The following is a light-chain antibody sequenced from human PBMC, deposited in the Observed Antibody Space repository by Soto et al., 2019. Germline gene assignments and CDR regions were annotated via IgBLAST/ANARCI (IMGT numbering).Light chain of an antibody. CDR1: QSVSGN. V-gene: IGKV3-15*01. CDR3: QQYNNWPRT. CDR2: GAS. J-gene: IGKJ1*01. Sequence: EIVMTQSPATLSVSPGERATLSCRASQSVSGNLAWYQQKPGQAPRLLIYGASTRATGIPTRFSGSGSGTEFTLTISSLQSEDFAVYYCQQYNNWPRTFGQGTKVEIK.